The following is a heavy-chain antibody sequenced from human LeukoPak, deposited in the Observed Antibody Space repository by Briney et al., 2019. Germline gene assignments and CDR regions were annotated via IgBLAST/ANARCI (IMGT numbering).Heavy chain of an antibody. Sequence: SETLSLTCVVSGYSISSGYYWVWIRQPPGKGLEWIGSIYHSGSTLYNPSLKSRVTISVDTSKNKFSLKLSSVTAADTAMYYCARDQPYMDVWGEGTTVTVSS. J-gene: IGHJ6*03. CDR3: ARDQPYMDV. V-gene: IGHV4-38-2*02. CDR2: IYHSGST. CDR1: GYSISSGYY.